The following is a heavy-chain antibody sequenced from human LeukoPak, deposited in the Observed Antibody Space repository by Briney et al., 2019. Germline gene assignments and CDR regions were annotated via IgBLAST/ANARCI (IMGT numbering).Heavy chain of an antibody. V-gene: IGHV3-30*02. D-gene: IGHD1-1*01. Sequence: GGSLRLSCAASGFTFSSYAMNWVLQAPGKGLEWVAFIRYDESNKYYTDSVKGRFTISRDNFKNTLHLQMNSLRVEDTAVYYCAKDRSVATGVFDYWGQGALVTVSS. CDR2: IRYDESNK. CDR1: GFTFSSYA. J-gene: IGHJ4*02. CDR3: AKDRSVATGVFDY.